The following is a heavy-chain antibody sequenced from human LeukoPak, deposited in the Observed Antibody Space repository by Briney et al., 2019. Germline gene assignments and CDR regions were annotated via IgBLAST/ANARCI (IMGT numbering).Heavy chain of an antibody. J-gene: IGHJ4*02. D-gene: IGHD3-22*01. CDR3: ARDGEFYYDSSSY. V-gene: IGHV3-48*04. Sequence: GSLRLSCTASGFTFSSYGMDWVRQAPGKGLEWVSYISSSGSSIYYADSVKGRFTISRENAKNSLYLQMNSLRAEDTAVYYCARDGEFYYDSSSYWGQGSLVTVSS. CDR1: GFTFSSYG. CDR2: ISSSGSSI.